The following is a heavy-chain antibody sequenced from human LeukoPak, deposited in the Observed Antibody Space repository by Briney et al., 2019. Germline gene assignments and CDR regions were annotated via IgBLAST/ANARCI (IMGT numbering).Heavy chain of an antibody. V-gene: IGHV4-59*01. D-gene: IGHD2-15*01. CDR1: GGSIGTSY. Sequence: SETLSLTCTVSGGSIGTSYWAWIRQPPGKGLEWVAYIHYCGATSYNPSLESRLTISLDMSNNQFSLKLSSVTAADTAVYYCARDSRGGGPDFDYWGQGVLVTVSS. J-gene: IGHJ4*02. CDR3: ARDSRGGGPDFDY. CDR2: IHYCGAT.